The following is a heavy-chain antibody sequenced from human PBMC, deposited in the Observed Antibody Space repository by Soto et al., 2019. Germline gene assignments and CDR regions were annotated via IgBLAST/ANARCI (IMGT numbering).Heavy chain of an antibody. D-gene: IGHD2-15*01. CDR1: GFTFSYYS. CDR2: ISGGGSTV. CDR3: ARDGVDNGPDLDY. Sequence: GGSLRLSCAASGFTFSYYSMNWVRQAPGKGLEWVSYISGGGSTVYYADSVKGRFTISRDNAQNSPSLQMNSLRDGDTAVYYCARDGVDNGPDLDYWGQGTQVTVSS. J-gene: IGHJ4*02. V-gene: IGHV3-48*02.